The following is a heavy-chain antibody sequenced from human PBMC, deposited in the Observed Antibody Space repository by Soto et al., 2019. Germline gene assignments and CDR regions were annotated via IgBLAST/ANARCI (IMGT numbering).Heavy chain of an antibody. CDR2: ISGSGSYI. D-gene: IGHD2-2*01. V-gene: IGHV3-21*06. Sequence: VQPVESGGGLVKPGGSLRLSCTASGFIFSSYTINWVRQAPGKGLEWVSSISGSGSYIYIADSMKGRITISRDNAQNSVHLQMNSLRVEDTAVYYCARAGLEPANAFDVWGQGTKVTVSS. CDR1: GFIFSSYT. J-gene: IGHJ3*01. CDR3: ARAGLEPANAFDV.